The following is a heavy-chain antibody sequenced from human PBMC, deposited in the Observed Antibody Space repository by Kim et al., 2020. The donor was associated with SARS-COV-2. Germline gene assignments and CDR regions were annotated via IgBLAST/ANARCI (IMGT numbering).Heavy chain of an antibody. Sequence: TYYNPSLKSRVTISVDTSKTQFSLKLSSVTAADTAVYYCASEMANDAFDIWGQGTMVTVSS. J-gene: IGHJ3*02. CDR3: ASEMANDAFDI. V-gene: IGHV4-30-2*04. CDR2: T.